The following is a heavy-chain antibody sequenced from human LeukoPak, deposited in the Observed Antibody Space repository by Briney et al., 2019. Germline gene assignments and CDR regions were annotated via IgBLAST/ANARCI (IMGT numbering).Heavy chain of an antibody. CDR3: ARVNGRQHRGPGDY. V-gene: IGHV3-21*01. D-gene: IGHD1-26*01. J-gene: IGHJ4*02. CDR1: GFTFSSYS. Sequence: GGSLRLSCAASGFTFSSYSMNWVRQAPGKGLEWVSSISSSSSYIYYADSVKGRFTISRDNAKNSLYLQMNSLRAEDTAVYYCARVNGRQHRGPGDYWGQGTLVTVSS. CDR2: ISSSSSYI.